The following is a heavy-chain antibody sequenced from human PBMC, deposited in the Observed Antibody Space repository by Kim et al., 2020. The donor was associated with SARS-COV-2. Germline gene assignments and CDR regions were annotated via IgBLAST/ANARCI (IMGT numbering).Heavy chain of an antibody. Sequence: GGSLRLSCVASGFTFSTYGMSWVRQAPGKGPEWVSVISGSGKSTYYLDSVKGRFTVSRDNSKNTVYLDMNGLIADDTAVYFCAKRRTSGWLREDFDFWGQGTLVAVSS. CDR2: ISGSGKST. V-gene: IGHV3-23*01. CDR3: AKRRTSGWLREDFDF. J-gene: IGHJ4*02. D-gene: IGHD6-19*01. CDR1: GFTFSTYG.